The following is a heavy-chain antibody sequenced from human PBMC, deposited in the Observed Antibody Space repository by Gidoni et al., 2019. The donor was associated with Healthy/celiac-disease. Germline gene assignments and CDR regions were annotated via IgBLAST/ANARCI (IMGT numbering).Heavy chain of an antibody. CDR3: ARGRLTSRYSSSSRAGSWFDP. D-gene: IGHD6-6*01. V-gene: IGHV4-34*01. CDR2: INHSGST. J-gene: IGHJ5*02. CDR1: GGSFSGYY. Sequence: QVQLQQWGAGLLKPSETLSLTCAVYGGSFSGYYWSWIRQPPGKGLEWIGEINHSGSTNYNPSLKSRVTISVDTSKNQFSLKLSSVTAADTAVYYCARGRLTSRYSSSSRAGSWFDPWGQGTLVTVSS.